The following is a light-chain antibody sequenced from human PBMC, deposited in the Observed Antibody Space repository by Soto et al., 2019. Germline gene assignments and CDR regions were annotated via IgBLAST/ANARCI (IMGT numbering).Light chain of an antibody. CDR1: QSVSSY. CDR2: DAS. Sequence: ETGLTQSQATLSLSPGERATLACRASQSVSSYLAWYQQKPGQDPRLLIYDASNRATGIPARFSGSGSGTDFTLTISSLEPADFAVYYCQQRSNWPLTFGGGTKVDIK. J-gene: IGKJ4*01. V-gene: IGKV3-11*01. CDR3: QQRSNWPLT.